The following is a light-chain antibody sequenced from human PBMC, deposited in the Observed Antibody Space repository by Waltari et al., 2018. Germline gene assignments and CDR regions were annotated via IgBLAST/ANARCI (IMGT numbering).Light chain of an antibody. CDR1: QGISNY. CDR2: AAS. Sequence: DIQMTQSPSSLSASVGDRVTIICRAIQGISNYLAWYQQKPGKVPKLLIYAASTLQSGVPSRFSGSGSGTDFTLTISSLQPEDVATYYCQQLNSYPRMYTFGQGTKLEIK. V-gene: IGKV1-27*01. CDR3: QQLNSYPRMYT. J-gene: IGKJ2*01.